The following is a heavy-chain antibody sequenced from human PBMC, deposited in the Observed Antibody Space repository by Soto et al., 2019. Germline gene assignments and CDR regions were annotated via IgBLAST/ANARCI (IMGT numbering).Heavy chain of an antibody. V-gene: IGHV1-18*01. CDR1: GYTFTSYG. J-gene: IGHJ6*02. CDR3: ARSSKRNYYYGMDV. D-gene: IGHD3-10*01. CDR2: ISAYNGNT. Sequence: GASVKVSCKASGYTFTSYGISWVRQAPGQGLEWMGWISAYNGNTNYAQKLQGRVTMTTDTSTSTAYMELRSLRSDDTAVYYCARSSKRNYYYGMDVWGQGTTVTVYS.